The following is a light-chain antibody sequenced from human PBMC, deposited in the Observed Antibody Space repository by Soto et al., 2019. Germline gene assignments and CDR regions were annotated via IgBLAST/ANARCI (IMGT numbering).Light chain of an antibody. Sequence: QSVLTQPASVSGSPGQSITISCTGTSSDIGAYNYVSWYQQHPPKAPKLMIYDVSNRPSGVSNRFSGSKSGNTASLTISGLQAEDEADYYCSSYTSSSTLYVFGTGTKVTVL. CDR1: SSDIGAYNY. CDR2: DVS. J-gene: IGLJ1*01. CDR3: SSYTSSSTLYV. V-gene: IGLV2-14*03.